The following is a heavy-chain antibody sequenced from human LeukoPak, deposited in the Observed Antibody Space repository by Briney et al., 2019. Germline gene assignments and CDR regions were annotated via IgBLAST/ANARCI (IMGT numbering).Heavy chain of an antibody. V-gene: IGHV3-66*04. Sequence: GGSLRLSCAASGFTVSSNYMSWVRQAPGKGLEWVSVIYSGGSTYYADSVKGRSTISRDNSKNTLYLQMNSLKAEDTAVYYCASQISANNWNPPGYWGQGTLVTVSS. D-gene: IGHD1-1*01. J-gene: IGHJ4*02. CDR2: IYSGGST. CDR1: GFTVSSNY. CDR3: ASQISANNWNPPGY.